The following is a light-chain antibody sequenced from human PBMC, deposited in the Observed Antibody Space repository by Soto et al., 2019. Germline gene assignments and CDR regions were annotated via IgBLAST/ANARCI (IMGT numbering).Light chain of an antibody. CDR1: SSDVGGYNY. CDR3: SSDAGSQGV. V-gene: IGLV2-8*01. CDR2: EVS. Sequence: QSALTQPPSASGSPGQSVTISCTGTSSDVGGYNYVSWYQQHPGKAPKLMIYEVSKRPSGVPDRFSGSKSGNTASLTVSGLQAEEEADYYCSSDAGSQGVFGTGTKLTVL. J-gene: IGLJ1*01.